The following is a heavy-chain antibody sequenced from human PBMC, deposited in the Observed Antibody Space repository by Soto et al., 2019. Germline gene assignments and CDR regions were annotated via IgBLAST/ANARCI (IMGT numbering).Heavy chain of an antibody. J-gene: IGHJ4*02. CDR3: ARGLFSGSYSYYFDY. CDR1: GFTFSTYW. V-gene: IGHV3-7*01. D-gene: IGHD1-26*01. CDR2: IKQEGSEK. Sequence: EVQLEESGGGLVQPGGSLRLSCAASGFTFSTYWMSWVRQAPGKGLEWVANIKQEGSEKYYVDSVKGRFTISRDNANNSLYLQMNSLRADDTAVYYCARGLFSGSYSYYFDYWGQGSLVTVS.